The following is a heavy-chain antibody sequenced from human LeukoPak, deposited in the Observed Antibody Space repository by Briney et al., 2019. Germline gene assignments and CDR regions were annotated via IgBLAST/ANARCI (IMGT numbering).Heavy chain of an antibody. CDR3: ARKGSGNYYVDY. CDR2: LNSDGTST. CDR1: GFTFSSYW. Sequence: GGSLRLSCAASGFTFSSYWMHWVRQAPGRGLVWVSLLNSDGTSTFYADSVRGRFTISRDNAKNTLYLQMNSLRAEDTAVYYCARKGSGNYYVDYWGQGTLVTVSS. V-gene: IGHV3-74*01. J-gene: IGHJ4*02. D-gene: IGHD1-26*01.